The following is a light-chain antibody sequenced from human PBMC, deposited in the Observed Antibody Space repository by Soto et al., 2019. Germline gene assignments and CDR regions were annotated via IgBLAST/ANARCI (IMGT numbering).Light chain of an antibody. CDR1: QEISNY. Sequence: DIQMTQSPSSLSASVGDRVTITCQASQEISNYLNWYQQKAGKAPKLLIYDASNLETGVPSRFSGSGSGTDFPFTISSLQPEDIATYYCQQYDNIPRTFGQGTNVEIK. CDR2: DAS. J-gene: IGKJ1*01. V-gene: IGKV1-33*01. CDR3: QQYDNIPRT.